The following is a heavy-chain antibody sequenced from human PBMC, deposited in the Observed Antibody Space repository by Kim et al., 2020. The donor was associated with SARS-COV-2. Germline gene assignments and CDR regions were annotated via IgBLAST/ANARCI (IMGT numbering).Heavy chain of an antibody. D-gene: IGHD3-3*01. V-gene: IGHV4-39*01. CDR2: IYYSGST. Sequence: SETLSLTFTVSGGSISSSSYYWGWIRQPPGKGLEWIGSIYYSGSTYYNPSLKSRVTISVDTSKNQFSLKLSSVTAADTAVYYCSSLWSGYYNLGYFDYWG. CDR1: GGSISSSSYY. J-gene: IGHJ4*03. CDR3: SSLWSGYYNLGYFDY.